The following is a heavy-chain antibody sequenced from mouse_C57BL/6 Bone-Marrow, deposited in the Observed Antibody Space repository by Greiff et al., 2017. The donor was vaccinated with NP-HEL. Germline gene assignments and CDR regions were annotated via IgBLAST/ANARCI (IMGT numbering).Heavy chain of an antibody. CDR3: ARFITTRGDV. Sequence: VQLQQSGAELVRPGASVKLSCKASGYTFTDYYINWVKQRPGQGLEWIARIYPGSGNTYYNEKFKGKATLTAEKSSSTAYMQLSSLTSEDSAVYFCARFITTRGDVWGTGTTVTVSS. J-gene: IGHJ1*03. V-gene: IGHV1-76*01. CDR1: GYTFTDYY. CDR2: IYPGSGNT. D-gene: IGHD1-1*01.